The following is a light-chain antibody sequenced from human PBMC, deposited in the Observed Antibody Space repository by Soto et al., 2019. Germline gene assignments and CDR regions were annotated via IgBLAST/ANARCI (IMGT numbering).Light chain of an antibody. Sequence: QSVLTQPASVSGSPGQSIAISCTGTSSDVGAYNYVSWYQQHPGKAPKLMIYDVSHRPSGASDRFSGSKSGNTASLTISGLQPEDEADYYCTSYTSSSTYVFGPGTKAPS. V-gene: IGLV2-14*01. CDR3: TSYTSSSTYV. CDR1: SSDVGAYNY. J-gene: IGLJ1*01. CDR2: DVS.